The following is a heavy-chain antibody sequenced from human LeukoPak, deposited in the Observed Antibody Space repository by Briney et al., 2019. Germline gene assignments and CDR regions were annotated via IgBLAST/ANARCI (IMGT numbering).Heavy chain of an antibody. CDR2: IYHSGST. Sequence: SQTLSLTCAVSGGSISSGGYSWSWIRQPPGKGLEWIGYIYHSGSTNYNPSLKSRVTISVDTSKNQFSLKLSSVTAADTAVYYRARGRTSDYWGQGTLVTVSS. CDR1: GGSISSGGYS. D-gene: IGHD1-1*01. CDR3: ARGRTSDY. V-gene: IGHV4-30-2*01. J-gene: IGHJ4*02.